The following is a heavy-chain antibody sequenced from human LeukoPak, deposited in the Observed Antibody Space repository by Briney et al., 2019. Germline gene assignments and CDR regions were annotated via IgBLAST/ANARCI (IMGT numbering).Heavy chain of an antibody. Sequence: PGGSLRLSCAASGFTFSSYSMNWVRQAPGKGLEWVSYISSSSSTIYYADSVKGRFTISRDNAKNSLYLQMNSLRAEDTAVYYCARDQTRGGSGPDYWGQGTLVTVSS. D-gene: IGHD3-10*01. V-gene: IGHV3-48*04. CDR1: GFTFSSYS. J-gene: IGHJ4*02. CDR2: ISSSSSTI. CDR3: ARDQTRGGSGPDY.